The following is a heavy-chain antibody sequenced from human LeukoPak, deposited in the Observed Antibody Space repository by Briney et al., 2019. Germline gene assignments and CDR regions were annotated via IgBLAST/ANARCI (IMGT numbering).Heavy chain of an antibody. CDR2: IYTSGST. J-gene: IGHJ6*03. CDR1: GGSISSYY. D-gene: IGHD5-18*01. Sequence: SETLSLTCTVSGGSISSYYWSWIRQPPGKGLEWIGYIYTSGSTNYNPSLKSRVTISVDTSKNQFSLKLSSVTAADTAVYYCARRRGYSYGPYYYYYYMDVWGKGTTVTVSS. CDR3: ARRRGYSYGPYYYYYYMDV. V-gene: IGHV4-4*09.